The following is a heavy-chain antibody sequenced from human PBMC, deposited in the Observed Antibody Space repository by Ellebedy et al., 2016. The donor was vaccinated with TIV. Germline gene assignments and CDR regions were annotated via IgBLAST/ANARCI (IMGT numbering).Heavy chain of an antibody. J-gene: IGHJ4*02. Sequence: ASVKVSXKASGYTFTSYYMHWLRQAPGQGLEWMGIINPSGGSTSHEQKFQGRVAMTRDTSTSTVYMELSSLRSEDTAVYYCARESGVTTDPEWDYWGQGTLVTVSS. CDR3: ARESGVTTDPEWDY. V-gene: IGHV1-46*01. D-gene: IGHD4-17*01. CDR1: GYTFTSYY. CDR2: INPSGGST.